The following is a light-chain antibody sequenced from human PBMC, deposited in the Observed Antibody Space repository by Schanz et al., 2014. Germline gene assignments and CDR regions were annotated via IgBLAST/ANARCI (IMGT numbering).Light chain of an antibody. CDR1: SRDIGKYNY. CDR3: CSYIGTNHLVL. V-gene: IGLV2-8*01. J-gene: IGLJ3*02. CDR2: DVT. Sequence: QSVLTQPPSASGSPGQSVTISCTGTSRDIGKYNYVSWYQQHPGKAPKLLIYDVTERPSGVPDRFSGSRSGSTASLTVSGLQADDEADYYCCSYIGTNHLVLFGGGTKLTVL.